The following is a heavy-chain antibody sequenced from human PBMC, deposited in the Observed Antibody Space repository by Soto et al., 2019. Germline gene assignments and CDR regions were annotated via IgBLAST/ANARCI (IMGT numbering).Heavy chain of an antibody. V-gene: IGHV1-24*01. D-gene: IGHD1-26*01. Sequence: ASVKVSCKVSGYTLTELSMHWVRQAPGKGLEWMGGFDPEDGETIYAQKFQGRVTMTEDTSTDTAYMELSSLRSEDTAVYYCASIPWELAPGSYYYYGTDVWGQGTTVTLSS. CDR3: ASIPWELAPGSYYYYGTDV. CDR2: FDPEDGET. CDR1: GYTLTELS. J-gene: IGHJ6*02.